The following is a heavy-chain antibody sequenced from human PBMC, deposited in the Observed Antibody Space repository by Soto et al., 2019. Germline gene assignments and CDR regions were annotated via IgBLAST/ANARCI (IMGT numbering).Heavy chain of an antibody. D-gene: IGHD6-19*01. CDR3: ARGAVAATSHFDY. V-gene: IGHV4-34*01. Sequence: SETLSLTCAVYGGSFSGYYWSWIRQPPGKGLEWIGEINHSGSANYNPSLKSRVTISVDTSKNQFSLKLSSVTAADTAVYYCARGAVAATSHFDYWGQGTLVTVSS. J-gene: IGHJ4*02. CDR2: INHSGSA. CDR1: GGSFSGYY.